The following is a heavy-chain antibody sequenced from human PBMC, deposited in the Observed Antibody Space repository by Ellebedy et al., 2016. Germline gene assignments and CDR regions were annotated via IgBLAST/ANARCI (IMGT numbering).Heavy chain of an antibody. Sequence: SVKVSXXASGGTFSSYAISWVRQAPGQGLEWMGGIIPIFGTANYAQKFQGRVTITADESTSTAYMELSSLRSEDTAVYYCARPCSSTSCHPRVAFDIWGQGTMVTVSS. J-gene: IGHJ3*02. V-gene: IGHV1-69*13. CDR2: IIPIFGTA. D-gene: IGHD2-2*01. CDR1: GGTFSSYA. CDR3: ARPCSSTSCHPRVAFDI.